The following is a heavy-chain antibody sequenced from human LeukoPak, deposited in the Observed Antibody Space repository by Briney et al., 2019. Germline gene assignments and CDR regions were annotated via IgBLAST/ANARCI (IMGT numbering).Heavy chain of an antibody. CDR3: ARVLVIRAGVYMDV. J-gene: IGHJ6*03. CDR2: MNPNSGNT. CDR1: GYTFTSYD. Sequence: ASVKVSCKASGYTFTSYDINWVRQATGQGLEWMGWMNPNSGNTGYAQKFQGRVTMTRNTSISTAYMELSSLRSEDTAVYYWARVLVIRAGVYMDVWGKGTTVTVSS. D-gene: IGHD3-9*01. V-gene: IGHV1-8*02.